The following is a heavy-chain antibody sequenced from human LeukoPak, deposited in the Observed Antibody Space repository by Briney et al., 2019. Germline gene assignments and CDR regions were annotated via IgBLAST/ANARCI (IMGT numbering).Heavy chain of an antibody. D-gene: IGHD4-11*01. J-gene: IGHJ4*02. CDR1: GFTFSSYS. CDR3: AREGADSNSDY. Sequence: GGALRLSCAASGFTFSSYSMNWVRQAPGKGLEWVSYISSSSSYIYYADSVKGRFTISRDNAKNSLYLQMNSLRAEDTAVYYCAREGADSNSDYWGQGTLVTVSS. V-gene: IGHV3-21*05. CDR2: ISSSSSYI.